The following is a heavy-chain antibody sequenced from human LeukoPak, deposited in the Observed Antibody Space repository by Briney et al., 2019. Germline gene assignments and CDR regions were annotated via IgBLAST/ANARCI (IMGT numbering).Heavy chain of an antibody. V-gene: IGHV3-15*01. Sequence: GGSLRLSCAASGFTFSNAWMSWVRQAPGKGLEWVGRIKSKTDGGTTDYAAPVKGRFTSSRDDSKNTLYLQMNSLKTEDTAVYYCTTDCSSTSCRYWENWFDPWGQGTLVTVSS. CDR2: IKSKTDGGTT. CDR1: GFTFSNAW. D-gene: IGHD2-2*01. CDR3: TTDCSSTSCRYWENWFDP. J-gene: IGHJ5*02.